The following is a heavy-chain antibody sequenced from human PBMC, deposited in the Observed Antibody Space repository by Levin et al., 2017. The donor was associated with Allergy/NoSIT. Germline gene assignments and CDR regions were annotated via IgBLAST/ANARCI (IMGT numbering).Heavy chain of an antibody. J-gene: IGHJ4*02. CDR2: INPNSGVT. D-gene: IGHD6-19*01. CDR3: ARSGGAGAGKLGSFDY. Sequence: ASVKVSCKASGYTFTGYYMHWVRQAPGQGLEWMGWINPNSGVTNYAQKFQGRVTMTRDTSISTAYMELNRLTSDDTAVYYCARSGGAGAGKLGSFDYWGQGTLVTVSS. CDR1: GYTFTGYY. V-gene: IGHV1-2*02.